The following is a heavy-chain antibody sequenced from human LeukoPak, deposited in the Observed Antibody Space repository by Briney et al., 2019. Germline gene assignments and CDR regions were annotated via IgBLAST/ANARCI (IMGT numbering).Heavy chain of an antibody. D-gene: IGHD3-22*01. J-gene: IGHJ4*02. CDR1: GFTFSSYW. V-gene: IGHV3-74*01. CDR3: ARGGGYYYDSSGYYRLDY. Sequence: GGSLRLSCAASGFTFSSYWMHWVRQAPGKGLVWVSRINSDGSSTSYADSVKGRFTISRDNAKNTLYLQMNSLRAEDTAVYYCARGGGYYYDSSGYYRLDYWGQGTLVTVSS. CDR2: INSDGSST.